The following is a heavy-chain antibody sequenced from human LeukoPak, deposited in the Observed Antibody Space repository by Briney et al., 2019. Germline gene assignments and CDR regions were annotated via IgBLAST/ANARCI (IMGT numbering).Heavy chain of an antibody. CDR1: GYTFTSYD. CDR2: MNPNSGNT. J-gene: IGHJ4*02. Sequence: ASVKVSCKASGYTFTSYDINWVRQAPGQGLEWMGWMNPNSGNTGYAQKFQGRVTMTRNTSISTAYMGLSSLRSEDTAVYYCARGLVVMTSLYDYWGQGTLVTVSS. V-gene: IGHV1-8*01. D-gene: IGHD3-22*01. CDR3: ARGLVVMTSLYDY.